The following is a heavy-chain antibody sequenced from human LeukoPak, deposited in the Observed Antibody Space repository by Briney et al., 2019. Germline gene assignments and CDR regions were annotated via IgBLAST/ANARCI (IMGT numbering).Heavy chain of an antibody. V-gene: IGHV1-2*02. D-gene: IGHD3-16*01. Sequence: ASVKVSCKASGYTFTGYYMHWVRQAPGQGLEWVGWINPKNGGSNYAQKFQGRVTMTRDRSISTAYMELSRLTSDDTAVYYCARASFWESPINWFAPWGQGALVTVSS. CDR2: INPKNGGS. CDR3: ARASFWESPINWFAP. J-gene: IGHJ5*02. CDR1: GYTFTGYY.